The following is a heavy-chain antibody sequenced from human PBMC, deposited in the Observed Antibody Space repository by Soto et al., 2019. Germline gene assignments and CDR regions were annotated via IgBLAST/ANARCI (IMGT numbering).Heavy chain of an antibody. J-gene: IGHJ6*02. CDR2: VGPLFERT. CDR1: GGSVSEYA. Sequence: QVHLVQSGTQVKKPGSSVRVSCRASGGSVSEYAINWVRQAPGQGLEWVGGVGPLFERTQYAKNLQGRVTITAEKLKTTDYMELNGLTLEDTAGYYYARPGIDRSGYFTTHNYGIDLWGPGTTVTVSS. D-gene: IGHD3-3*01. CDR3: ARPGIDRSGYFTTHNYGIDL. V-gene: IGHV1-69*06.